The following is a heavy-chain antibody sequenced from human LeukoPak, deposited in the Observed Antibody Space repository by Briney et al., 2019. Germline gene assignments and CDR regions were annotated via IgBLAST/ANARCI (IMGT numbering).Heavy chain of an antibody. D-gene: IGHD5-18*01. CDR3: ASGIQPDRYFDY. J-gene: IGHJ4*02. CDR1: GFTCSSYG. V-gene: IGHV3-33*01. Sequence: AGSLRLXCAASGFTCSSYGMQWVRQAPGKGLEWEAVIRCDGSNKYYADSVKGRFTISRDNSKHTLYLQMNSLRAEEMAVYCWASGIQPDRYFDYWGQGTLVTVSS. CDR2: IRCDGSNK.